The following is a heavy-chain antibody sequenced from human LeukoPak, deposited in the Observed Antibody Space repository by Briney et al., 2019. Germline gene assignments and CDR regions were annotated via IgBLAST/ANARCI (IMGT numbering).Heavy chain of an antibody. CDR1: GYTFTSYG. V-gene: IGHV1-18*01. D-gene: IGHD3-10*01. J-gene: IGHJ4*02. Sequence: GASVKVSCKASGYTFTSYGISWVRQAPGQGLEWMGWISAYNGNTNYAQKLQGRVTMTTDTSTSTAYMELRSLRSDDTAVYYCARGIPYGSGLYYFDYWGQGTLVTVSS. CDR3: ARGIPYGSGLYYFDY. CDR2: ISAYNGNT.